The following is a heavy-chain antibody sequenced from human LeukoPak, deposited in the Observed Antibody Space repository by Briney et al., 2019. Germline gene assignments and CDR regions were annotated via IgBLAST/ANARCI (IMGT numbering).Heavy chain of an antibody. V-gene: IGHV1-2*02. Sequence: GASVKVSCKASGYTFTSYYMHWVRQAPGQGLEWMGWINPNSGGTNYAQKFQGRVTMTRDTSISTAYMELSRLRSDDTAVYYCARDPNVVVPAAPLGSDYWGQGTLVTVSS. J-gene: IGHJ4*02. CDR2: INPNSGGT. CDR3: ARDPNVVVPAAPLGSDY. CDR1: GYTFTSYY. D-gene: IGHD2-2*01.